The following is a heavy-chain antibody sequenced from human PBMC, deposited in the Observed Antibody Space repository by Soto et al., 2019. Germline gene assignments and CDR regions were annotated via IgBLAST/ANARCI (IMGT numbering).Heavy chain of an antibody. J-gene: IGHJ4*02. D-gene: IGHD6-19*01. CDR3: ARRYGWLYFDY. V-gene: IGHV4-39*01. Sequence: SEAMSLTCAVSADSLSSSSYFWAWIRQPPGKGLEWIGTIFYSGSTYYNPSLKSRVTISVDTSKNQFSLKLTSVTAADTALYYCARRYGWLYFDYWGQGSLVTVS. CDR2: IFYSGST. CDR1: ADSLSSSSYF.